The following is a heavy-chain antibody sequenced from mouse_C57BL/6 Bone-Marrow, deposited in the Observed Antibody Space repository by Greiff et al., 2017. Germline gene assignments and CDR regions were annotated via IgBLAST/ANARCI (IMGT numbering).Heavy chain of an antibody. D-gene: IGHD1-1*01. CDR2: ISAGGSYT. J-gene: IGHJ2*01. V-gene: IGHV5-4*01. CDR1: GFTFSSYA. CDR3: AREREYYGYFDY. Sequence: EVMLVESGGGLVKPGGSLKLSCAASGFTFSSYAMSWVRQTPEKRLEWVATISAGGSYTYYPDNVKGRFTISRDNAKNNLYLQMSHLKSEDTAMYYCAREREYYGYFDYWGQGTTLTVSS.